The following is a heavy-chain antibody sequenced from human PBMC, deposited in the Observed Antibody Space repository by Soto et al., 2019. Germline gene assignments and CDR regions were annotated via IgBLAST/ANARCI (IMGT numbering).Heavy chain of an antibody. D-gene: IGHD6-19*01. CDR2: VTHSGTA. CDR3: ARIHWAQSSLDY. V-gene: IGHV4-30-2*01. Sequence: KPSETLSLTCAVSGGSIDSGAFSLSWIRQPPGKGLEWIGYVTHSGTAYSIPSLNGRLTLSVDSSQTQFSLKLTPVTAADSAFYYCARIHWAQSSLDYWGRGILVTVSS. J-gene: IGHJ4*02. CDR1: GGSIDSGAFS.